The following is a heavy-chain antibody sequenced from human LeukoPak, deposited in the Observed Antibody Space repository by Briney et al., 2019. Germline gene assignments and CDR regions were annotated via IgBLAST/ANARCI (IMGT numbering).Heavy chain of an antibody. CDR1: GYTFTGYY. CDR3: ARRHIVGSTTSCYVDN. Sequence: ASVKVSCKASGYTFTGYYIHWIRQAPGQGLEWMGWINPNSGDTSYAQKFQGRVTMTRDTPINTAYMELSRLRSDDTAVYYCARRHIVGSTTSCYVDNGGREPLATVS. V-gene: IGHV1-2*02. CDR2: INPNSGDT. D-gene: IGHD2-2*01. J-gene: IGHJ4*02.